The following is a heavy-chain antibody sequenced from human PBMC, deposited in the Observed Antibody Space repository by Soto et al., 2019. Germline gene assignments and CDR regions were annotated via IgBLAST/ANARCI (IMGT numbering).Heavy chain of an antibody. D-gene: IGHD3-10*01. Sequence: QVQLQESGPRLVKPSQTLSLTCTVSGGSISSGGYYWSWIRQHPGNGLEWIGYIYYSGSTYYNPLLNSRVTISVYTSKNQFSLKLSAVTAADTAVYYCAKGSGSYCLDYWGQGTLVTVSS. V-gene: IGHV4-31*03. J-gene: IGHJ4*02. CDR3: AKGSGSYCLDY. CDR2: IYYSGST. CDR1: GGSISSGGYY.